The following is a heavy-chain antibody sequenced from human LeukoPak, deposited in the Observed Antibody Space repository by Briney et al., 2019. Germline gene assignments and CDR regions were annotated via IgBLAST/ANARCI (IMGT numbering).Heavy chain of an antibody. CDR3: AKDHFNWNYETSYFYYMDV. J-gene: IGHJ6*03. CDR2: ISGRGGST. V-gene: IGHV3-23*01. Sequence: GGSLRLSCAASGFTFSNYAMSWVRQTPGEGLEWVFVISGRGGSTYYADSVKGRFTISRDNSKTTLYLQMNSLRAEDTAVYYCAKDHFNWNYETSYFYYMDVWGKGTTVTVSS. CDR1: GFTFSNYA. D-gene: IGHD1-7*01.